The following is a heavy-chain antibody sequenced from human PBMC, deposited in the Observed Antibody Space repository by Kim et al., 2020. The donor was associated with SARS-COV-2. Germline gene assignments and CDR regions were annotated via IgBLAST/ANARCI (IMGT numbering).Heavy chain of an antibody. CDR1: GFTFSSYG. D-gene: IGHD3-10*01. J-gene: IGHJ3*02. V-gene: IGHV3-33*08. Sequence: GGSLRLSCAASGFTFSSYGMHWVRQAPGKGLEWVAVIWSDGINKFYADSVRGRFTFSRDNSKNTLYLQMNSLRAGDTAVYYCVSEYGPFNGFDIWGQGTVVTVSS. CDR3: VSEYGPFNGFDI. CDR2: IWSDGINK.